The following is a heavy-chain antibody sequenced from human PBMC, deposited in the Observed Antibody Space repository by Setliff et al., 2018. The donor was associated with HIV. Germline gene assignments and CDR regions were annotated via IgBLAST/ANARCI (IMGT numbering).Heavy chain of an antibody. V-gene: IGHV4-59*11. Sequence: SETLSLTCTVSGGSISSHFWSWIRQPPGKGLEWIGSIYYSGSTNYNPSLKSLVTISVVTSKNQFSLKLSSVTAADTAVYYCARDSRYYYDTLGPLDDWGQGRLVTVSS. J-gene: IGHJ4*02. D-gene: IGHD3-22*01. CDR3: ARDSRYYYDTLGPLDD. CDR2: IYYSGST. CDR1: GGSISSHF.